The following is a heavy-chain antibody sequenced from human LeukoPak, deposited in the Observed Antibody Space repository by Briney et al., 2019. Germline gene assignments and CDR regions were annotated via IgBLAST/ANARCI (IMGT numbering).Heavy chain of an antibody. D-gene: IGHD3-10*01. Sequence: TGGSLRLSCAASGFTVSSNYMSWVRQAPGKGLEWVSVLYSGGDSYYADSVKGRFTISRDNSKNTLYLQMNSLRAEDTAVYYCAKRYFGSGSTRYFDLWGRGTLVTVSS. J-gene: IGHJ2*01. CDR2: LYSGGDS. V-gene: IGHV3-53*01. CDR1: GFTVSSNY. CDR3: AKRYFGSGSTRYFDL.